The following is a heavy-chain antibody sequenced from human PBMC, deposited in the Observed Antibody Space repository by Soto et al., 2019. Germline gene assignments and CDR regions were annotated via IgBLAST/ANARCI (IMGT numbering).Heavy chain of an antibody. CDR3: ARETYSSGAFDY. Sequence: GGSLRLSCAASGFTFSSYSMNWVRQAPGKGLEWVSYISGSSSYIYYADSVKGRFTISRDNAKNSLYLQMNSLRAEDTAVYYCARETYSSGAFDYWGQGTLVTVSS. CDR1: GFTFSSYS. J-gene: IGHJ4*02. CDR2: ISGSSSYI. V-gene: IGHV3-21*05. D-gene: IGHD6-19*01.